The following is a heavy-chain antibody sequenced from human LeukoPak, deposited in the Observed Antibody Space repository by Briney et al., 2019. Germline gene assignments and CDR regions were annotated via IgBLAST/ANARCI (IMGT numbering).Heavy chain of an antibody. CDR1: GFTFDDYA. D-gene: IGHD1-7*01. V-gene: IGHV3-9*01. Sequence: QPGGSLRLSCAASGFTFDDYAMHWVRQAPGKGLEWVSGISWNSGSIGYADSVKGRFTISRDNAKNSLYLQMNSLRAEDTALYYCAKETTPGDYYYYGMDVWGQGTTVTVSS. CDR3: AKETTPGDYYYYGMDV. J-gene: IGHJ6*02. CDR2: ISWNSGSI.